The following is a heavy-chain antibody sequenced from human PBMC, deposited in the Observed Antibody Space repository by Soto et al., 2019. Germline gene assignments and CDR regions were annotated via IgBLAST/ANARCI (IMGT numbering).Heavy chain of an antibody. V-gene: IGHV3-53*02. CDR1: GFTVSSNY. CDR2: IYSGGST. D-gene: IGHD3-16*02. Sequence: EVQLVETGGGLIQPGGSLRLSCAASGFTVSSNYMSWVRQAPGKGLEWVSVIYSGGSTYYADSVKGRFTISRDNSKNTLYLQMKRLGAEDTAVYYCARDSNYDYVWGSYRYLIWGQGTLVTVSS. J-gene: IGHJ4*02. CDR3: ARDSNYDYVWGSYRYLI.